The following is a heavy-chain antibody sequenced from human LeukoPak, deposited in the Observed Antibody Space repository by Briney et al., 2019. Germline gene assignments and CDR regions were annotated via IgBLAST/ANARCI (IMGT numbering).Heavy chain of an antibody. CDR2: ISYDGSNK. CDR1: GFPFSSYT. CDR3: VKSSSTWSQFEYFHH. D-gene: IGHD6-13*01. Sequence: GRSLRLSCVASGFPFSSYTMHWVRQAPGKGLEWVAFISYDGSNKYYADSVKGRFTISRDNSKNTLCLQMSSLRAEDTAVYYCVKSSSTWSQFEYFHHWGQGTLVTVSS. V-gene: IGHV3-30-3*02. J-gene: IGHJ1*01.